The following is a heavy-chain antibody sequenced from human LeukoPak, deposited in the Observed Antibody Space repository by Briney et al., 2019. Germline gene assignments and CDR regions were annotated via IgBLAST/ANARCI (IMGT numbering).Heavy chain of an antibody. Sequence: PSETLSLTCTVSCGSISSYYWSWIRQPAGKGLEWIGRIYTSGSTNYNPSLKSRVTMSVDTSKNQFSLKLTSVNAADTAVYYCARRGSDWYFDLWGRGTLVTVSS. D-gene: IGHD2-15*01. CDR1: CGSISSYY. CDR2: IYTSGST. CDR3: ARRGSDWYFDL. V-gene: IGHV4-4*07. J-gene: IGHJ2*01.